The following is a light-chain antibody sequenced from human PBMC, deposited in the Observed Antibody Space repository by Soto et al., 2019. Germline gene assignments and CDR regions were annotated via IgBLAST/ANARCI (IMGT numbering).Light chain of an antibody. J-gene: IGKJ5*01. V-gene: IGKV1-39*01. Sequence: DIQLTQSPSSLSASLGDSVSISCRASQNIDNHLHWYLQKSGKAPEVLIYASSTLRDGVSSRLSDSGYETEFTLTINALQPEDFSTYYCQESSSSPPLTFGKGTR. CDR1: QNIDNH. CDR3: QESSSSPPLT. CDR2: ASS.